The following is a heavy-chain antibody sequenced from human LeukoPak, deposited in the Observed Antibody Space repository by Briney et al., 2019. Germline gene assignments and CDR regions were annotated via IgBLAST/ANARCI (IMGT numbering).Heavy chain of an antibody. CDR2: IWYDGSNK. Sequence: GRSLRLSCAASGFTFSSYGMHWVRQAPGKGLEWVAVIWYDGSNKYYADSVKGRFTISRDNAKNSLYLHMNSLRAEDTAVYYCAPAGGISTRYFDYWGQGTLVTVSS. CDR3: APAGGISTRYFDY. V-gene: IGHV3-33*03. J-gene: IGHJ4*02. CDR1: GFTFSSYG. D-gene: IGHD1-26*01.